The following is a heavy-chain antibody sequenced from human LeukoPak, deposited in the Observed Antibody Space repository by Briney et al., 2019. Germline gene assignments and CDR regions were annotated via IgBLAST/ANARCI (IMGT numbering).Heavy chain of an antibody. CDR2: IKQDGTEI. CDR3: AKDLSIAAAGGLFDY. CDR1: GFTFSSYY. J-gene: IGHJ4*02. Sequence: GGSLRLSCAASGFTFSSYYMTWVRQAPGKGLEWVANIKQDGTEIYYVDSVKGRFTISRDNAKNSLYLQMNSLRAEDTALYYCAKDLSIAAAGGLFDYWGQGTLVTVSS. D-gene: IGHD6-13*01. V-gene: IGHV3-7*03.